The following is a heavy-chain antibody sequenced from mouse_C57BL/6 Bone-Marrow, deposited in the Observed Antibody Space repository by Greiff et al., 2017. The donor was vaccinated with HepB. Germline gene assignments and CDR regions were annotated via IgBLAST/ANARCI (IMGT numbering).Heavy chain of an antibody. CDR3: ARGGFPSYFDV. CDR2: ISSGGSYT. V-gene: IGHV5-6*01. CDR1: GFTFSSYG. J-gene: IGHJ1*03. Sequence: EVKLVESGGDLVKPGGSLKLSCAASGFTFSSYGMSWVRQTPDKRLEWVATISSGGSYTYYPDSVKGRFTISRDNAKNTLYLQMSSLKSEDTAMYYCARGGFPSYFDVWGTGTTVTVSS.